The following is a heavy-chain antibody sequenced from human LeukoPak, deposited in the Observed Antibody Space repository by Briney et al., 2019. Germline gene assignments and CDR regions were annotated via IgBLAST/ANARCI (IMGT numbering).Heavy chain of an antibody. Sequence: SETLSLTCTVSGGSISSYYWSWIRQPPGKGLEWIGYIYYSGSTNYNPSLKSRVTISVDTSENQFSLKLSSVTAADTAVYYCARHLAPGAKLLWFGELTPIWGQGTLVTVSS. CDR3: ARHLAPGAKLLWFGELTPI. V-gene: IGHV4-59*08. J-gene: IGHJ4*02. D-gene: IGHD3-10*01. CDR2: IYYSGST. CDR1: GGSISSYY.